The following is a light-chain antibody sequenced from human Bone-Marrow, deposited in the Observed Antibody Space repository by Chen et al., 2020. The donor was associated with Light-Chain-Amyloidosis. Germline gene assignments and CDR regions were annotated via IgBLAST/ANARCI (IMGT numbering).Light chain of an antibody. CDR2: GAS. CDR3: LQYCTSPPRT. Sequence: EIVLTQSPGTLSLSPGERATLSCRASQSISSSHLSWYLQKPGQAPRLVIYGASTRATGTPDRFSGSGSGTYFTLTISRLEPEDSAVYFCLQYCTSPPRTFGQGTTVEIK. V-gene: IGKV3-20*01. CDR1: QSISSSH. J-gene: IGKJ1*01.